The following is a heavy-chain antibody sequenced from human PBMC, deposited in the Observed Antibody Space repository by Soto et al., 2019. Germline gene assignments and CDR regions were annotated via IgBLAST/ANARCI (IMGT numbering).Heavy chain of an antibody. CDR3: TREAGWQRMVPYD. CDR2: ISAFNGDT. D-gene: IGHD6-25*01. V-gene: IGHV1-18*04. J-gene: IGHJ4*02. Sequence: QVQLVQSGSEVKKPGASVKVSCKAFGYTFTSYGFSWVRQVPGQGLEWLGWISAFNGDTQYAQTMKGRLTVTTETSTTSVHMELRRLTPADTAVYYCTREAGWQRMVPYDWGQGTLVTVS. CDR1: GYTFTSYG.